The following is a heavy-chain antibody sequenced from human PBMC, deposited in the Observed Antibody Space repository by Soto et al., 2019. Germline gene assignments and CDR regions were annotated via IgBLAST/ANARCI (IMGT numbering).Heavy chain of an antibody. CDR2: ISYDETNK. J-gene: IGHJ6*02. CDR3: AKDLSYYYYYGMDV. CDR1: GYSFSNYG. V-gene: IGHV3-30*18. Sequence: PEGALRLSCADSGYSFSNYGIHWVRQAPGKGLEWVAVISYDETNKKYADSVKDRFTVSRDNSNSTLYLQMNSLRVEDTAVYYCAKDLSYYYYYGMDVWGQGTTVTVSS.